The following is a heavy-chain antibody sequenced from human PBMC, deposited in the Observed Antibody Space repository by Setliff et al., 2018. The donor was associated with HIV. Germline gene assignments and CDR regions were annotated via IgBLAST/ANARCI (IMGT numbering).Heavy chain of an antibody. CDR1: DDPISSYY. D-gene: IGHD3-3*01. J-gene: IGHJ4*02. Sequence: PSETLSLTCYVTDDPISSYYWSWVRQPAGKGLEWIGRLYVSGDTNYNPSLKSRVTMSLDTSKKHFSLKLSSVTAADTAVYYCTREFFYWGQGILVTVSS. CDR3: TREFFY. CDR2: LYVSGDT. V-gene: IGHV4-4*07.